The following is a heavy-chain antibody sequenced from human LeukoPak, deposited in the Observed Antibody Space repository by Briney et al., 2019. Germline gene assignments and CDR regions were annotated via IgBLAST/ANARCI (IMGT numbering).Heavy chain of an antibody. CDR2: ISSTSSYI. V-gene: IGHV3-21*01. D-gene: IGHD3-22*01. CDR3: ARELMGLTMIVVVNPIDY. J-gene: IGHJ4*02. Sequence: GGSLRLSCAASGFPFSRYWLSWVRQAPGKGLEWVSSISSTSSYIYYADSVKGRFTISRDNAKNSLFLQMNSLRAEDTAVYYCARELMGLTMIVVVNPIDYWGQGTLVTVSS. CDR1: GFPFSRYW.